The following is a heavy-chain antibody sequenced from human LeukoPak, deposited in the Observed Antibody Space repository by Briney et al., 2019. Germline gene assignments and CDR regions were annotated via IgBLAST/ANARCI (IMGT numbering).Heavy chain of an antibody. CDR1: GYTFTGYY. J-gene: IGHJ4*02. CDR3: ARDDVTTGGAIDY. Sequence: GASVKVSCKASGYTFTGYYMRWVRQAPGQGLEWMGWINPNSGGTNYAQKFQGRVTMTRDTSISTAYMELSRLRSDDTAVYYCARDDVTTGGAIDYWGQGTLVTVSS. CDR2: INPNSGGT. V-gene: IGHV1-2*02. D-gene: IGHD4-17*01.